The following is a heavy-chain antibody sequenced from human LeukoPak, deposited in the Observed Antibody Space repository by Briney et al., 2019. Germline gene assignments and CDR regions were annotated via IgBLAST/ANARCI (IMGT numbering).Heavy chain of an antibody. Sequence: PGGSLRLSCAASGFTFSSYGMHWVRQAPGKGLEWVADISYDGSNKYYAGSVKGRFTISRDNSKNTLYLQMNSLRAEDTAVYYCAKDSPVAGPFDYWGQGTLVTVSS. D-gene: IGHD6-19*01. J-gene: IGHJ4*02. V-gene: IGHV3-30*18. CDR2: ISYDGSNK. CDR3: AKDSPVAGPFDY. CDR1: GFTFSSYG.